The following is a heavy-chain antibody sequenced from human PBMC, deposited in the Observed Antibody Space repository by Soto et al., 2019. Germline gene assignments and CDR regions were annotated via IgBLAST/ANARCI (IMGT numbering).Heavy chain of an antibody. CDR3: ARAWSRDYYGMDV. Sequence: SETLSLTCTVSGGSISCGGYYWSWIRQHPGKGLEWIGYIYYSGSTYYNPSLKSRVTISVDTSKNQFSLKLNSVTAADTAVYYCARAWSRDYYGMDVWGQGTTVTVSS. D-gene: IGHD2-8*02. V-gene: IGHV4-31*03. J-gene: IGHJ6*02. CDR2: IYYSGST. CDR1: GGSISCGGYY.